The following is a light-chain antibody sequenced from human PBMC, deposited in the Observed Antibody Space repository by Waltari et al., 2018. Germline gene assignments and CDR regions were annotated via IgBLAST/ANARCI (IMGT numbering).Light chain of an antibody. J-gene: IGKJ3*01. CDR3: QDSYSTLSFV. V-gene: IGKV1-39*01. CDR1: QSITTA. Sequence: DIQLAQSPSSLSASVGDTVTITCRASQSITTASNWYQQRPGQAPRLLIYAASSLPGGVPSRFSGSGSGTVFTLTINGLQPDDFATYYCQDSYSTLSFVFGPGTRVDV. CDR2: AAS.